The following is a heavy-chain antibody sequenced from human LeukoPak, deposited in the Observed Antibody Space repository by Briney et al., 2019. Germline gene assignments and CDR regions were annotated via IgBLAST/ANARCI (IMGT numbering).Heavy chain of an antibody. V-gene: IGHV4-61*02. Sequence: SQTLSLTCTVSGGSISSGTDYWSWLRQPAWKELEWIGRIYPSGSTNYNPSLKSRLTISVDTSKNQFSLKLSSVTAADTAVYYCARTSIYYDSSGYRSWGQGTLVTVSS. CDR1: GGSISSGTDY. D-gene: IGHD3-22*01. CDR3: ARTSIYYDSSGYRS. J-gene: IGHJ5*02. CDR2: IYPSGST.